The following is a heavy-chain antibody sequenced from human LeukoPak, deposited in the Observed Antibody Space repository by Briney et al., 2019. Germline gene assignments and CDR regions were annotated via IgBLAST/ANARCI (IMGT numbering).Heavy chain of an antibody. J-gene: IGHJ5*02. CDR1: GGSISSYY. CDR2: IYTSGST. Sequence: PSETLSLTCTVSGGSISSYYWSWIRQPAGKGLEWIGRIYTSGSTNYNPSLKSRVTMSVDTSKNQFSLKLSSVTAADTAVYYCARDSGNDFWSPSQAPFDPWGQGTLVTVSS. D-gene: IGHD3-3*01. CDR3: ARDSGNDFWSPSQAPFDP. V-gene: IGHV4-4*07.